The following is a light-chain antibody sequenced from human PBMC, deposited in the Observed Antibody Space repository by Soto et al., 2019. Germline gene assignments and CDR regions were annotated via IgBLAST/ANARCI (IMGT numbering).Light chain of an antibody. Sequence: EIVLTQSPGTLSLSPGDRATLSCRVSQSVISSKLAWYKHKPGQAPRLLLQGVSIRATGTPDRFSGSGSRTDFTLTISRLESEDFAVYYCQQYFGSPITFGQGTRLEI. CDR2: GVS. CDR1: QSVISSK. V-gene: IGKV3-20*01. CDR3: QQYFGSPIT. J-gene: IGKJ5*01.